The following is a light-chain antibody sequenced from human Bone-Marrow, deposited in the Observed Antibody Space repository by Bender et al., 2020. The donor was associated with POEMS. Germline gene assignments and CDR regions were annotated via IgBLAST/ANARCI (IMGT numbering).Light chain of an antibody. CDR3: SSYGGNNAPYV. CDR1: SFNIGSNT. J-gene: IGLJ1*01. CDR2: SNN. Sequence: QSVLTQPPSASGTPGQRVTISCSGSSFNIGSNTVNWYQQLPGTAPKLLIYSNNQRPSGVPDRFSGSKSGNTASLTVSGLQAEDEADYYCSSYGGNNAPYVFGTGTRVTV. V-gene: IGLV1-44*01.